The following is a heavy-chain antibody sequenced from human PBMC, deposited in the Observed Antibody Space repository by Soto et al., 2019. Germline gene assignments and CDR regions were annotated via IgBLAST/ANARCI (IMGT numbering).Heavy chain of an antibody. D-gene: IGHD3-10*01. V-gene: IGHV3-11*05. J-gene: IGHJ4*02. CDR2: ISSSSSYT. Sequence: PGGSLRLSCAASGFILSDWYMSWICQAPGKGLEWVSYISSSSSYTNCADSVKGRFTISRDNAKNSLYLQMNSLRAEDTAVYYCARVVHYYGSGSYYGPYFDYWGQGT. CDR1: GFILSDWY. CDR3: ARVVHYYGSGSYYGPYFDY.